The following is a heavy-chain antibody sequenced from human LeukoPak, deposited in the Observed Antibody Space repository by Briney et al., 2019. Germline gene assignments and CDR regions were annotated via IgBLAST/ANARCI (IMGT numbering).Heavy chain of an antibody. CDR2: IIPILGIA. D-gene: IGHD3-10*01. CDR3: ARDHNGTTMVRGVYYYYYGMDV. V-gene: IGHV1-69*04. J-gene: IGHJ6*02. Sequence: ASVKVSCKASGGTFSSYAISWVRQAPGQGLEWMGRIIPILGIANYAQKFQGRVTITADKSTSTAYMELSSLRSEDTAVYYCARDHNGTTMVRGVYYYYYGMDVWAKGPRSPSP. CDR1: GGTFSSYA.